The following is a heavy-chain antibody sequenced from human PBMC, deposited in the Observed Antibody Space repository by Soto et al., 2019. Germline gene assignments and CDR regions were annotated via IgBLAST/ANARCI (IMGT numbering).Heavy chain of an antibody. V-gene: IGHV3-30-3*01. Sequence: QVPLVESGGGVVQPGRSLRLSCAASGFTFSSYAMHWVRQAPGKGLEWVAVISYDGSNKYYADSVKGRFTISRDNYKNTLYLQMNSLIAEDTAVYYCARDLTRYSSSFDYWGQGTLVTVSS. CDR3: ARDLTRYSSSFDY. CDR1: GFTFSSYA. CDR2: ISYDGSNK. D-gene: IGHD6-19*01. J-gene: IGHJ4*02.